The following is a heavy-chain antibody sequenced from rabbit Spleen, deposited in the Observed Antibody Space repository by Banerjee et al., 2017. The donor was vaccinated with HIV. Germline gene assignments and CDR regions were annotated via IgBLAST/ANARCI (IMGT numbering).Heavy chain of an antibody. CDR3: ARDVGSGPYIDGYFTL. V-gene: IGHV1S45*01. CDR2: INAVTGKA. CDR1: GFTLSSYYM. Sequence: QEHLKESGGGLVQPGGSLKLSCKASGFTLSSYYMNWVRQAPGKGLEWIACINAVTGKAVYASWAKGRYTFSKTSSPSVTLQMTSLTVADTATYFCARDVGSGPYIDGYFTLWGQGTLVTVS. J-gene: IGHJ4*01. D-gene: IGHD1-1*01.